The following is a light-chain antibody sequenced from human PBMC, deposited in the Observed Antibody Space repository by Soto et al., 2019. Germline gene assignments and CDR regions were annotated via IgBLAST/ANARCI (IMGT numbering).Light chain of an antibody. Sequence: EVVLTQSPATLSLSPGNRATLSCRASQSVSSKLAWYQQKPGQAPRLLIYGASTRATGIPARFSGSGSGTGFTLTISSLQSEDFAVYYCQQYNNWPPITFGQGTRLEI. J-gene: IGKJ5*01. V-gene: IGKV3-15*01. CDR1: QSVSSK. CDR3: QQYNNWPPIT. CDR2: GAS.